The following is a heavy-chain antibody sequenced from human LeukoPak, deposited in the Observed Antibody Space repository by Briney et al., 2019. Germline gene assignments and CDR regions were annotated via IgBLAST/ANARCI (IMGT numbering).Heavy chain of an antibody. J-gene: IGHJ4*02. D-gene: IGHD2-15*01. CDR2: INPNSGGT. CDR1: GYTFTGYY. Sequence: ASVKVSCKASGYTFTGYYMHWVRQAPGQGLEWMGWINPNSGGTNYAQKFQGRVTMARDTSISTAYMELSRLRSDDTAVYYCASEYCSGGSCYYYYWGQGTLVTVSS. V-gene: IGHV1-2*02. CDR3: ASEYCSGGSCYYYY.